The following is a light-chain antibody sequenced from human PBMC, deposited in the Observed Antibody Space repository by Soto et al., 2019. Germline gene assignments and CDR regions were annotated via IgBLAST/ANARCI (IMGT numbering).Light chain of an antibody. J-gene: IGKJ1*01. CDR3: QQYGSSGT. V-gene: IGKV1-5*03. Sequence: DIEMTPSPATLSGSVGERVTITCRASQTISNNFAGYHQKPRKPPTRLIYNASTIRTGGPPSSISSSSATKYSPPTISRLAPDDSAVYYRQQYGSSGTFGQGTKVDIK. CDR1: QTISNN. CDR2: NAS.